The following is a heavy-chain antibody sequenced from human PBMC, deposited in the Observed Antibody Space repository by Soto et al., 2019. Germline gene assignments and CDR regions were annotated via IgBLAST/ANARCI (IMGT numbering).Heavy chain of an antibody. J-gene: IGHJ4*02. CDR1: GFTFSSYG. Sequence: QVQMVESGGGVVQPGRSLRLSCAASGFTFSSYGMHWVRQATGKGLEWVAVIWYDGSNENYADSVKGRFTISRDNSKNTLYLQRNSLRAEDTALYYCARDRRGSGWYDYFDYWGQGTLVTVSS. CDR2: IWYDGSNE. CDR3: ARDRRGSGWYDYFDY. D-gene: IGHD6-19*01. V-gene: IGHV3-33*01.